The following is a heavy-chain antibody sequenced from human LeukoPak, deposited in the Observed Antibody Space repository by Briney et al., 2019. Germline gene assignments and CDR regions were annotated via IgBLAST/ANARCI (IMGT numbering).Heavy chain of an antibody. Sequence: GGSLRLSCAASGFTLSSYSMNWVRQAPGKGLEWVANIKQDGSEKYYVDSVKGRFTISRDNAKNSLYLQMNSLRAEDTAVYYCARNARGSGTGAFDIWGQGTMVTVSS. CDR2: IKQDGSEK. D-gene: IGHD3-16*01. J-gene: IGHJ3*02. CDR3: ARNARGSGTGAFDI. CDR1: GFTLSSYS. V-gene: IGHV3-7*01.